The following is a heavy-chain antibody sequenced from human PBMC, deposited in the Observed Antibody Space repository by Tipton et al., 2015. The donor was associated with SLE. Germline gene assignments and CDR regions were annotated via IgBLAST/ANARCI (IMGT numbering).Heavy chain of an antibody. J-gene: IGHJ4*02. CDR3: ARHYGSRYFDD. Sequence: TLSLTCTVSVGSISSYYWSWIRQPPGKGLEWIGGINHSGSTNYNPSLKSRVTISVDTSKNQFSLKLSSVTAADTAVYYCARHYGSRYFDDWCPGTLVTVSS. CDR1: VGSISSYY. D-gene: IGHD1-26*01. CDR2: INHSGST. V-gene: IGHV4-34*01.